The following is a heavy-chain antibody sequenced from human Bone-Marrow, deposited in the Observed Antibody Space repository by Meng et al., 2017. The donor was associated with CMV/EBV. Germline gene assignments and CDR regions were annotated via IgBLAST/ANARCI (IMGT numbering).Heavy chain of an antibody. V-gene: IGHV3-33*06. CDR3: AKGDYDFWSALSH. CDR1: GFTFSSYG. D-gene: IGHD3-3*01. J-gene: IGHJ4*02. Sequence: GGSRRLSCAASGFTFSSYGMHWVRQAPGKGLEWVAVIWYDGSNKYYADSVKGRFTISRDNSKNTLYLQMNSLRAEDTAVYYCAKGDYDFWSALSHWGQGTLITVSS. CDR2: IWYDGSNK.